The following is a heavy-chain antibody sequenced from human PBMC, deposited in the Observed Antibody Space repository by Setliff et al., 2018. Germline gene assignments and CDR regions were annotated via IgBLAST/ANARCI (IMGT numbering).Heavy chain of an antibody. D-gene: IGHD3-22*01. CDR3: ARINFNVSSGYYYAPDF. CDR2: INNYSFKT. V-gene: IGHV1-18*01. Sequence: GASVKVSCKASGYTFNNYGITWVRQAPGQGLEWMGWINNYSFKTTYPQKFLDRVTVTTDTSATTAYMELKSLRSDDTAVYYCARINFNVSSGYYYAPDFWGQGTLVTVSS. J-gene: IGHJ4*02. CDR1: GYTFNNYG.